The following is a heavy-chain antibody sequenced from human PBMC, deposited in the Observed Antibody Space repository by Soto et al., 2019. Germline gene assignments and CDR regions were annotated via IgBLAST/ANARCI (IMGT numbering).Heavy chain of an antibody. V-gene: IGHV1-18*01. J-gene: IGHJ6*03. CDR3: ARDRGDFVVVVAATNHYYYYYYMDV. CDR2: ISAYNGNT. Sequence: ASVKVSCKASGYTFTSYGISWVRQAPGQGLEWMGWISAYNGNTNYAQKLQGRVTMTTDTSTSTAYMELRSLRSDDTAVYYCARDRGDFVVVVAATNHYYYYYYMDVWGKGTTVTVSS. D-gene: IGHD2-15*01. CDR1: GYTFTSYG.